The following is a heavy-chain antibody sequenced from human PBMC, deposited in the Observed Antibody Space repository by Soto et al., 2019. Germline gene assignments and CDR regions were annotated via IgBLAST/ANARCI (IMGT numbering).Heavy chain of an antibody. CDR3: ASPIEGDDYSNSYYYGMDV. CDR2: ISYDGSNK. V-gene: IGHV3-30-3*01. D-gene: IGHD4-4*01. J-gene: IGHJ6*02. Sequence: GGSLRLSCAASGFTFSSYAMHWVRQAPGKGLEWVAVISYDGSNKYYADSVKGRFTISRDNSKNTLYLQMNSLRAEDTAVYYCASPIEGDDYSNSYYYGMDVWGQGTTVTVSS. CDR1: GFTFSSYA.